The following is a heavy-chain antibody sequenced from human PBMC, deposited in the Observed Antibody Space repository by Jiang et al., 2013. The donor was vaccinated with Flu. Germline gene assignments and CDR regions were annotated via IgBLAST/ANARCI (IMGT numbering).Heavy chain of an antibody. Sequence: EWMGWINPNSGGTNYAQKFQGWVTMTRDTSISTAYMELSRLRSDDTAVYYCARAYYYDSSGYSDFDYWGQGTLVTVSS. CDR2: INPNSGGT. V-gene: IGHV1-2*04. J-gene: IGHJ4*02. D-gene: IGHD3-22*01. CDR3: ARAYYYDSSGYSDFDY.